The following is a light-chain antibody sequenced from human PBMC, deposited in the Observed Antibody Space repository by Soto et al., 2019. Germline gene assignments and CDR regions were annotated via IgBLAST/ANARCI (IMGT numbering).Light chain of an antibody. CDR2: RNN. Sequence: QSVLTQPPSASATPGQRVTISCSGSDSNIGSKYVYWYQQLPGTAPKLLMYRNNPRPSGVPDRFSGSKSGTSASLAINGLRFEDEADYYCAAWDSSLGGPAFGGGTKLTVL. CDR3: AAWDSSLGGPA. V-gene: IGLV1-47*01. CDR1: DSNIGSKY. J-gene: IGLJ2*01.